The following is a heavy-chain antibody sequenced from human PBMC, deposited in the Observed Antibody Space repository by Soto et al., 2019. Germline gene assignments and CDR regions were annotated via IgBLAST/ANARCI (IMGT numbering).Heavy chain of an antibody. V-gene: IGHV1-69*06. CDR2: INPIFGTA. CDR1: GGTFSKYA. CDR3: ARGWETVGATTAFAY. J-gene: IGHJ4*02. Sequence: QVQLVQSGAEVKKPGSSVKVSCNASGGTFSKYAINWVRQAPGRGLEWMGGINPIFGTAAYAQKFQGRVTITADKSTTTAYMELSSVTSDDTAVYYCARGWETVGATTAFAYWGQGTLVTVSS. D-gene: IGHD1-26*01.